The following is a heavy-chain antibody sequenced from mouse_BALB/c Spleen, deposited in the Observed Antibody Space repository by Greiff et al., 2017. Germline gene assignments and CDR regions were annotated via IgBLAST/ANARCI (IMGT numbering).Heavy chain of an antibody. CDR2: ISNGGGST. CDR1: GFTFSSYT. V-gene: IGHV5-12-2*01. D-gene: IGHD3-1*01. CDR3: ARQGESGRYFDY. J-gene: IGHJ2*01. Sequence: EVQLVESGGGLVQPGGSLKLSCAASGFTFSSYTMSWVRQTPEKRLEWVAYISNGGGSTYYPDTVKGRFTISRDNAKNTLYLQMSSLKSEDTAMYYCARQGESGRYFDYWGQGTTLTVSS.